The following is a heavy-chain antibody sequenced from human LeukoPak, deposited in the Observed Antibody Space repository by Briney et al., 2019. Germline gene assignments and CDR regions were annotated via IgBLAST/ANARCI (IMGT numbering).Heavy chain of an antibody. CDR1: GFSLSGYW. D-gene: IGHD3-10*01. Sequence: GGSLRLSWAASGFSLSGYWMSWVRQAPGKGLEGVANIKQDGSEKYYVDSVKGRFTISRDNAKNSLYLQMNSPRAEDTAVYYCAREGRITMVRGDVSYYYMDVWGKGTTVTVSS. V-gene: IGHV3-7*01. CDR2: IKQDGSEK. J-gene: IGHJ6*03. CDR3: AREGRITMVRGDVSYYYMDV.